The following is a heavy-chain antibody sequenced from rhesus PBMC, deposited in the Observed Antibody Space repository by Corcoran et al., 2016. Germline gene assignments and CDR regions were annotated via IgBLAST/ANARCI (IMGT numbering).Heavy chain of an antibody. Sequence: LQLQESGPGLVKPSEPLSLTCAVSVGSISSNWWSWIPHPPGKGPVCLWRISGRGGSTSNNPSLKSRVTISTDTSKNQFSLRLSSVTAADTAVYYCARTYCSGTYCTIGYNRFDVWGPGVLVTVSS. J-gene: IGHJ5-1*01. V-gene: IGHV4-173*01. CDR1: VGSISSNW. CDR2: ISGRGGST. D-gene: IGHD2-15*01. CDR3: ARTYCSGTYCTIGYNRFDV.